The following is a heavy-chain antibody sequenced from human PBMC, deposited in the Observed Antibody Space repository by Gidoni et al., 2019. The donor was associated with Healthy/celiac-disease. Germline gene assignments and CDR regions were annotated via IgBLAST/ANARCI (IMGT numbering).Heavy chain of an antibody. Sequence: QVQLQASGPGLVKPSETLSLTCTVSGGSISSYYWSWIRQPAGKGLEWIGRIYTSGSTNYNPSLKSRVTMSVDTSKNQFSLKLSSVTAADTAVYYCARELTMVRGVLKEEDYWGQGTLVTVSS. CDR3: ARELTMVRGVLKEEDY. V-gene: IGHV4-4*07. D-gene: IGHD3-10*01. CDR1: GGSISSYY. CDR2: IYTSGST. J-gene: IGHJ4*02.